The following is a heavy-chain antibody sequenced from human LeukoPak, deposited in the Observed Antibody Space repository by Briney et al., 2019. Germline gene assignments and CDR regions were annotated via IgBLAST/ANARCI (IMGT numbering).Heavy chain of an antibody. V-gene: IGHV1-69*01. CDR3: ARVDEYYDSSGRTYYYYGMDV. CDR1: GGTFSSYA. J-gene: IGHJ6*02. D-gene: IGHD3-22*01. CDR2: IIPIFGAA. Sequence: ASVKVSCEASGGTFSSYAISWVRQAPGQGLEWMGGIIPIFGAANYAQKFQGRVTITADESTSTAYMELSSLRSEDTAVYYCARVDEYYDSSGRTYYYYGMDVWGQGTTVTVSS.